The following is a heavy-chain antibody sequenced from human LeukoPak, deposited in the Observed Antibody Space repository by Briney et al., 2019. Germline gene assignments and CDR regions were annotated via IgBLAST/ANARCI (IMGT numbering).Heavy chain of an antibody. V-gene: IGHV4-59*01. J-gene: IGHJ4*02. CDR3: ARVKPYDFWSGYSLDY. CDR1: GGSISSYY. Sequence: SETLSLTCTVSGGSISSYYWSWIRQPPGKGLEWIGYIYYSGSTNYNPSLKSRVTISVDTSKNQFSLKLSSVTAADTAVYYCARVKPYDFWSGYSLDYWGQGTLVTVSS. CDR2: IYYSGST. D-gene: IGHD3-3*01.